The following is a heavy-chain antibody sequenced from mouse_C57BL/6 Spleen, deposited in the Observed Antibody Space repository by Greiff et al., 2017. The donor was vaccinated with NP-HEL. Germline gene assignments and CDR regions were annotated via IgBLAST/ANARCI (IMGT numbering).Heavy chain of an antibody. V-gene: IGHV5-6*01. CDR2: ISSGGSYT. D-gene: IGHD1-1*01. CDR3: TTTFDY. J-gene: IGHJ2*01. CDR1: GFTFSSYG. Sequence: EVQLVESGGDLVKPGGSLKLSCAASGFTFSSYGMSWVRQTPDKRLEWVATISSGGSYTYYPDSVKGRFTISRDNAKNTLYLQMSSLKSEDTAKYYCTTTFDYWGQGTTLTVSS.